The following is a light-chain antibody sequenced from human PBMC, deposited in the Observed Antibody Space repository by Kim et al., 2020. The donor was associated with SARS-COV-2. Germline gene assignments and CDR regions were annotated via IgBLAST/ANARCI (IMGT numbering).Light chain of an antibody. CDR2: AAN. J-gene: IGLJ1*01. CDR3: SSYTSSSTPYD. V-gene: IGLV2-14*03. CDR1: VSDVGGYNY. Sequence: QSITYSCTRTVSDVGGYNYVSWYQQHPGKAPNLMIYAANTRPSGGSTRYSGSKSGNTASLTISGLQAEDEADYYCSSYTSSSTPYDFGTGTKVTVL.